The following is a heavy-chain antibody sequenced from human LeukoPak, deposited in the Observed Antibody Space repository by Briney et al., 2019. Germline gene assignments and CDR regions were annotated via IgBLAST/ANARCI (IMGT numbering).Heavy chain of an antibody. CDR1: GLNYSNQW. V-gene: IGHV3-7*05. D-gene: IGHD3-16*01. J-gene: IGHJ4*02. CDR2: INQGGNVK. Sequence: GGSLRLSCAASGLNYSNQWMGWVRQAPGKGLEWVANINQGGNVKYYVDSVKGRFTISRDNTKNSQYLQTNKNTNNQAGGYYRARAKFGDSDYWGQGALVTVSS. CDR3: ARAKFGDSDY.